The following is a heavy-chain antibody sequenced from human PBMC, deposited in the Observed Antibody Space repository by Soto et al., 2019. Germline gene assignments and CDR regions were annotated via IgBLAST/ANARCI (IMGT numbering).Heavy chain of an antibody. CDR1: GGSISSSSYY. CDR3: ARVFSPANIHIAARPHYMDV. V-gene: IGHV4-39*01. CDR2: IYYSGST. D-gene: IGHD6-6*01. Sequence: SETLSLTCTVSGGSISSSSYYWGWIRQPPGKGLEWIGSIYYSGSTYYNPSLKSRVTISVDTSKNQFSLKLSSVTAADTAVYYCARVFSPANIHIAARPHYMDVWGKGTTVTVSS. J-gene: IGHJ6*03.